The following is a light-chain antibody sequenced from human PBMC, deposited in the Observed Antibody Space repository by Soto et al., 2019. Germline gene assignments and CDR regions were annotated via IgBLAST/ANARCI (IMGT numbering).Light chain of an antibody. CDR2: AAT. Sequence: DIQMTQSPSSLSASVGDRVTITCRASQSISSYLNWYQQKPGKAPKVLIFAATGLQRGVPSRVSGSGSGTDFTLTISSLQPEDFATYYCQQSYQTPLTFGQGTRLEIK. CDR3: QQSYQTPLT. CDR1: QSISSY. J-gene: IGKJ5*01. V-gene: IGKV1-39*01.